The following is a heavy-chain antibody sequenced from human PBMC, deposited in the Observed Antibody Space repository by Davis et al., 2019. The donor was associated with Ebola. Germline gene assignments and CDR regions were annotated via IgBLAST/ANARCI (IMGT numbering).Heavy chain of an antibody. CDR2: ISSSCSTI. CDR1: GFTFSDYY. CDR3: ARVAIFGVVIHSYYGMDV. D-gene: IGHD3-3*01. J-gene: IGHJ6*04. Sequence: GGSLSLSCAASGFTFSDYYMSWIRQAPGKGLEWVSYISSSCSTIYYADSVKGRFTISRDNAKNSLYLQMNSLRAEDTAVYYCARVAIFGVVIHSYYGMDVWGKGTTVTVSS. V-gene: IGHV3-11*01.